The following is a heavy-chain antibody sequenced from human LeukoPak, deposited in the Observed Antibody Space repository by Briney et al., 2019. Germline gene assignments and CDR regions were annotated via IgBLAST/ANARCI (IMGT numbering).Heavy chain of an antibody. CDR3: ARDEFNYYDSSGYCLGY. V-gene: IGHV1-69*04. J-gene: IGHJ4*02. D-gene: IGHD3-22*01. Sequence: GASVKAFCKASGGTFSSSSISWVRKAPGQGLEWIGRIIPILGIANYAQKFQGRVTITADKSTSTAYMELSSLRSEDTAVYYCARDEFNYYDSSGYCLGYWGQGTLVTVSS. CDR2: IIPILGIA. CDR1: GGTFSSSS.